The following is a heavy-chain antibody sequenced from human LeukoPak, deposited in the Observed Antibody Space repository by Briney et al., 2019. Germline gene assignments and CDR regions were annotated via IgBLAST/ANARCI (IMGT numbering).Heavy chain of an antibody. CDR3: QRNRLGRSGFTTCYLFDY. CDR2: FSGSGDST. CDR1: GGTFNGYA. J-gene: IGHJ4*02. Sequence: GGSLRLSCAASGGTFNGYAMSWVRQAPGKGLEWVSLFSGSGDSTYYTDSVEGRFTISRDNSKNTPYLQMNSLRAEDTAVYYYQRNRLGRSGFTTCYLFDYWGQGTLVTVSS. V-gene: IGHV3-23*01. D-gene: IGHD2-2*01.